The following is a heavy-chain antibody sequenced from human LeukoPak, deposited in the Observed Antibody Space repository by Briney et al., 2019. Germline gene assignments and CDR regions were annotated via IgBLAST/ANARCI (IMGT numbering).Heavy chain of an antibody. CDR1: GFTLSSYE. V-gene: IGHV3-23*01. CDR2: IGYSGSDT. D-gene: IGHD2-15*01. J-gene: IGHJ4*02. Sequence: GGSLRLSCIVSGFTLSSYEMTWFRQAPGKGLEWVSSIGYSGSDTHYADSVKGRFTVSRDNSKNTLYLQMNSLRAEDTAVYYCAKLTLLGYCSGGSCYDRRVSDYWGQGTLVTVSS. CDR3: AKLTLLGYCSGGSCYDRRVSDY.